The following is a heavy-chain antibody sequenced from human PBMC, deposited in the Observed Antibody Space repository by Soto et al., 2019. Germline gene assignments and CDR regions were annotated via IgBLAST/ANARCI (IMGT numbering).Heavy chain of an antibody. CDR2: ISSGSSYT. D-gene: IGHD6-19*01. V-gene: IGHV3-11*05. J-gene: IGHJ5*02. CDR1: GFTFSDYY. CDR3: ARDAKAGTGWFDP. Sequence: QVQLVESGGGLVKPGGSLRVSCAASGFTFSDYYMSWIRQAPGKGLEWVSYISSGSSYTKYADPVKGRFTISRDNAKNSLYLKMNSLRAEDTAVYYCARDAKAGTGWFDPWGQGTLVTVSS.